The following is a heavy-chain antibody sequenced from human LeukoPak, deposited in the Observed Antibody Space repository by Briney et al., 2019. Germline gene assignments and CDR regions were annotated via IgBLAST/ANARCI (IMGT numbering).Heavy chain of an antibody. V-gene: IGHV3-30*04. CDR1: GFPFSYYA. J-gene: IGHJ6*02. D-gene: IGHD4-17*01. Sequence: GGSLRLSCAASGFPFSYYAMQWVRQAPDKGLEWVAALSYDGTTEHYADSVKGRFTISRDTSKNILYLQMTSLRTEDTAVYYCASPYGDKDYYYYGMDVWGQGTTVTVSS. CDR3: ASPYGDKDYYYYGMDV. CDR2: LSYDGTTE.